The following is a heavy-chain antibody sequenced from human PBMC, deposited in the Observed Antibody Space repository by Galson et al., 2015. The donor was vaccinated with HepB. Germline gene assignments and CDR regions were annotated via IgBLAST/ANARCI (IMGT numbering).Heavy chain of an antibody. V-gene: IGHV3-66*01. CDR1: GFSVSRGY. D-gene: IGHD3-3*01. Sequence: SLRLSCAVSGFSVSRGYMSWVRQAPGKGLEWVSVIHRDNSTYYADSVKGRFTISRDSTKNTLYLQVNSLRADDTAVYYWASSRYITIFGVVIIGFDHWGQGTLVTVSS. CDR3: ASSRYITIFGVVIIGFDH. CDR2: IHRDNST. J-gene: IGHJ4*02.